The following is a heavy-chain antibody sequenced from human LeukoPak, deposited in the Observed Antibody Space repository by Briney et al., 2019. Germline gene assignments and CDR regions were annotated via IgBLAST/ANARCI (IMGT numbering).Heavy chain of an antibody. Sequence: PGGSLRLSCAASGFTFSSYWMHWVRQAPGKGLVWVSRINSDGSSTSYADSVKGRFTISKDNAKNTLYLQMNSLRAEDTAVYYCARANTMVRGVILGPKNWFDPWGQGTLVTVSS. CDR3: ARANTMVRGVILGPKNWFDP. V-gene: IGHV3-74*01. D-gene: IGHD3-10*01. CDR1: GFTFSSYW. CDR2: INSDGSST. J-gene: IGHJ5*02.